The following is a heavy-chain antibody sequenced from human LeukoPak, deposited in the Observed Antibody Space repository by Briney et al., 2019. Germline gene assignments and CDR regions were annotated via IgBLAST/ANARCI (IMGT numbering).Heavy chain of an antibody. Sequence: PSETLSLTCTVSGVSIGSYYWSWIRQPPGKGLEWIGYIHHSGSTNYNPPLKSRVTMSVDTSTTQVSLRLSSVTAADTAVYYCARHSGSSGGAFDIWGQGTVVTVSS. CDR2: IHHSGST. CDR1: GVSIGSYY. D-gene: IGHD6-6*01. CDR3: ARHSGSSGGAFDI. J-gene: IGHJ3*02. V-gene: IGHV4-59*08.